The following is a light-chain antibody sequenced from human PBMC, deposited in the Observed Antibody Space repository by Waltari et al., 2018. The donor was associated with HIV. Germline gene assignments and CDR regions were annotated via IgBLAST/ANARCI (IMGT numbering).Light chain of an antibody. Sequence: QAVVTQEPSLTVSPGGTVTLTCGSSTGVVNSGQWPYWYQQKPGHAPRPLSYDTTNKHSWTPARFSGSLRGGKAVLTLSGAQPEDEADYYCSLSFGGAAVFGGGTHVTVL. CDR1: TGVVNSGQW. J-gene: IGLJ2*01. CDR3: SLSFGGAAV. V-gene: IGLV7-46*01. CDR2: DTT.